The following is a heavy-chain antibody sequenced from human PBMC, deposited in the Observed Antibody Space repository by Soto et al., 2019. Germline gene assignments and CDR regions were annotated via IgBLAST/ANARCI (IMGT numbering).Heavy chain of an antibody. D-gene: IGHD6-13*01. V-gene: IGHV1-69*08. CDR2: IIPILGIA. J-gene: IGHJ6*02. Sequence: QVQLVQSGAEVKKPGSSVKVSCKASGGTFSSYTISWVRQAPGQGLEWMGRIIPILGIANYAQKFQGRVTITADKSTSTAYMELSSLRSEDTAVYYCARDYSSSWNDYYYGMDVWGQGTTDTVSS. CDR3: ARDYSSSWNDYYYGMDV. CDR1: GGTFSSYT.